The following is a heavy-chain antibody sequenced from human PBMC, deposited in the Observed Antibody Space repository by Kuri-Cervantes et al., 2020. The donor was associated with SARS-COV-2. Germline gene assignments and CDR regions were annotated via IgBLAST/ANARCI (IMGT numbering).Heavy chain of an antibody. D-gene: IGHD4-17*01. CDR2: ISTYNGNT. CDR1: GYTFTSYG. V-gene: IGHV1-18*01. Sequence: ASVKVSCNAAGYTFTSYGISWVRQAPGQGLEWMGWISTYNGNTNYAQKLQGRVTMTRDTSTSTVYMELSSMRSEDTAVYYCARAGIDYGDFPLGFDPWGQGTLVTVSS. CDR3: ARAGIDYGDFPLGFDP. J-gene: IGHJ5*02.